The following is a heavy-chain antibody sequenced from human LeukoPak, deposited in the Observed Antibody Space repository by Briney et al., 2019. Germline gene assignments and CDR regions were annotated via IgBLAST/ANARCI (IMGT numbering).Heavy chain of an antibody. D-gene: IGHD2-21*02. V-gene: IGHV3-9*01. Sequence: GGSLRLSCAASGFTFDDYGMHWVRQPPGKGLEWVSGISWNSGNIGYADSVKGRFTISRDNAKNSLYLQMNSLRAEDTAVYYCARDPRGEVVVTAPPFDYWGQGTLVTVSS. CDR2: ISWNSGNI. J-gene: IGHJ4*02. CDR1: GFTFDDYG. CDR3: ARDPRGEVVVTAPPFDY.